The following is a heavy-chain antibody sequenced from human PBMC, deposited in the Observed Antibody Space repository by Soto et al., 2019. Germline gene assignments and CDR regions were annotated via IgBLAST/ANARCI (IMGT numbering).Heavy chain of an antibody. J-gene: IGHJ5*02. CDR2: ISGSGDTT. D-gene: IGHD2-8*01. CDR3: PNEQSTSPDCHGVLCWFDP. Sequence: EVQLLESGGGLVQPGGSLRLSCAASGLTFSSYAMHWVRQAPGKGLEWVSVISGSGDTTYYADSVKGRFTISRDSSKNPLYLQLNSLRAEDPALCYCPNEQSTSPDCHGVLCWFDPWGQGTLVTVS. CDR1: GLTFSSYA. V-gene: IGHV3-23*01.